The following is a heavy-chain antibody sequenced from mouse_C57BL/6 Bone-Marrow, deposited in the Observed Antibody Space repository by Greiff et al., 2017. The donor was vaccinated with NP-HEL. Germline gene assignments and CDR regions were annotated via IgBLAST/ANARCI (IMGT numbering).Heavy chain of an antibody. D-gene: IGHD2-10*02. J-gene: IGHJ1*03. V-gene: IGHV1-82*01. CDR3: ARGDYGPSSYWYFDV. CDR2: IYPGDGDT. CDR1: GYAFSSSW. Sequence: QVQLKESGPELVKPGASVKISCKASGYAFSSSWMNWVKQRPGKGLEWIGRIYPGDGDTNYNGKFKGKATLTADKSSSTAYMQLSSLTSEDSAVYFYARGDYGPSSYWYFDVWGTGTTVTVSS.